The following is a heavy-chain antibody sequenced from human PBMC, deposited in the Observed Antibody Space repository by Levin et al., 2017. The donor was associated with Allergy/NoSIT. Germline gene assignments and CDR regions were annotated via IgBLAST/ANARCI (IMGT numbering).Heavy chain of an antibody. J-gene: IGHJ4*02. CDR3: IGYGGFSV. Sequence: HPGGSLRLSCAPSGFSVSGNHISWVRQAPGKGLEWVSVINGGGDMYYADSVRGRFTISRDNSKNTLYLQMNSLRVEDTAVYYCIGYGGFSVWGQGTLVTVSS. D-gene: IGHD4-23*01. V-gene: IGHV3-53*01. CDR2: INGGGDM. CDR1: GFSVSGNH.